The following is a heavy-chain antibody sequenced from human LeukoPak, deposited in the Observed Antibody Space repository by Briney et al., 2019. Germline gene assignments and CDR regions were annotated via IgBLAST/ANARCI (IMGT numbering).Heavy chain of an antibody. V-gene: IGHV3-48*01. J-gene: IGHJ4*02. CDR2: ISSTSSTI. CDR3: GGGGGGVVPAAPVDY. Sequence: PGGSLRLSCAASGFTFSSYSMNWVRQAPGKGLEWVSYISSTSSTIYYADSVKGRFTISRDNAKNSLYLQMNSLRAEDTAVYYGGGGGGGVVPAAPVDYWGQGTLVTVSS. CDR1: GFTFSSYS. D-gene: IGHD2-2*01.